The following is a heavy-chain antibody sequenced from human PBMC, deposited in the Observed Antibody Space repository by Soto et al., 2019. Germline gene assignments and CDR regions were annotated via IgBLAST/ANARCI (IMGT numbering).Heavy chain of an antibody. J-gene: IGHJ6*02. CDR2: IIPIVTTP. CDR3: ARVDYHFWSRYHYYGMDV. V-gene: IGHV1-69*06. Sequence: QVRLVQSGAEVKKPGSSVKVSCAASGGTFSSYAVTWVRQAPGQGLEWMGGIIPIVTTPNYAQKFQGRLTISADKSTSTSYMELSSLRPEDTGVYYCARVDYHFWSRYHYYGMDVWGQGTTVIVSS. D-gene: IGHD3-3*01. CDR1: GGTFSSYA.